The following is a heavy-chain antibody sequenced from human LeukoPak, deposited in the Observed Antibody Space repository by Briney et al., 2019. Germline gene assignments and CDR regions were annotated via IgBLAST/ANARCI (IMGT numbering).Heavy chain of an antibody. Sequence: GGSLRLSCAASGFTFNKYAMTWVRQAPGQGLEWVSGLSDSGASTFYAESVRGRFTISRDNSKNMLYLHLNSLRAEDTAVYYCAKDARTGVWNIGDSWFDPWGQGTLVTVSS. CDR2: LSDSGAST. V-gene: IGHV3-23*01. CDR1: GFTFNKYA. CDR3: AKDARTGVWNIGDSWFDP. J-gene: IGHJ5*02. D-gene: IGHD2/OR15-2a*01.